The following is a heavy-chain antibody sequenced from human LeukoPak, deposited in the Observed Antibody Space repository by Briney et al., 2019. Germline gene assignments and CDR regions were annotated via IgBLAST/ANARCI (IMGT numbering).Heavy chain of an antibody. Sequence: GGSLRLSCAASGFTFSSYSMNWVRQAPGKGLEWVSYISSSSSTIYYADSVKGRFTISRDNAKNSLYLQMNSLRAEDTAVYYCARDQTLDNEWLSPFDYWGQGTLVTVSS. CDR1: GFTFSSYS. J-gene: IGHJ4*02. D-gene: IGHD3-3*01. V-gene: IGHV3-48*04. CDR3: ARDQTLDNEWLSPFDY. CDR2: ISSSSSTI.